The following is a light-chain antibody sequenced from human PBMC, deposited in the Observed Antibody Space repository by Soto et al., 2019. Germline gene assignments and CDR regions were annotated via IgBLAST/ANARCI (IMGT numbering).Light chain of an antibody. CDR3: QQYGGLPT. CDR1: QNILYSSKGKNC. V-gene: IGKV4-1*01. CDR2: WAS. J-gene: IGKJ1*01. Sequence: DIVRPQSPDALAVSLGGRATIDCKSSQNILYSSKGKNCLAWYQQKPGQPPRLLFYWASTRESGVPDRFSGSGSGAHFTLTINGLQPEDFAVYYCQQYGGLPTFGQGTKVDIK.